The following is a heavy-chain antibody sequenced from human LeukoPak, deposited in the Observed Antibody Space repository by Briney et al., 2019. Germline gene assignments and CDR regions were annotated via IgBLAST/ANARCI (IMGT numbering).Heavy chain of an antibody. V-gene: IGHV3-7*04. CDR1: GFPYSRYY. J-gene: IGHJ5*02. CDR2: INQDGSEK. Sequence: GGSLRLFCAVSGFPYSRYYMHGVRQAPGKGLEWVANINQDGSEKYCVDSVKGRFTISRDNAKNSLYLQMNSLRAEDTAVYYCARSGVRFFAHWGQGTLVTVSS. D-gene: IGHD2-15*01. CDR3: ARSGVRFFAH.